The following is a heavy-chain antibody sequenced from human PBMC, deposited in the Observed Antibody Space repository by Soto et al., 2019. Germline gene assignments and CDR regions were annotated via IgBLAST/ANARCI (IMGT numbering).Heavy chain of an antibody. Sequence: QITVKESGPPLVKPTQTLTLTCTFSGFSLSTSGMGVGWVRQPPGKALEWLALIYWDDDTRYSPSLKSRLTITKHTSKHQVALTTTNIDPVDTATYNYAHRGVFDICGQGTMVTVSS. J-gene: IGHJ3*02. CDR2: IYWDDDT. V-gene: IGHV2-5*02. CDR3: AHRGVFDI. CDR1: GFSLSTSGMG.